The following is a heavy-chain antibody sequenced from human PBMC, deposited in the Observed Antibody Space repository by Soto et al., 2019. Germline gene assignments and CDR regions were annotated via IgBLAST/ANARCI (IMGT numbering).Heavy chain of an antibody. V-gene: IGHV4-4*02. J-gene: IGHJ4*02. CDR2: IYHSGST. CDR1: SGSISSSNW. Sequence: TSETLSLTCAVSSGSISSSNWWSWVRQPPGKGLEWIGEIYHSGSTNYNPSLKSRVTISVDKSKNQFSLKLSSVTAADTAVYYCARAWVKQLVLESYFDYWGQGTLVTVSS. D-gene: IGHD6-13*01. CDR3: ARAWVKQLVLESYFDY.